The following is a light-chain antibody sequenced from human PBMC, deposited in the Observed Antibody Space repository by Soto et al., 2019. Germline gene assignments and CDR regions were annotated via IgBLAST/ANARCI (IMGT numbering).Light chain of an antibody. V-gene: IGKV1-27*01. Sequence: DIQMTQSPSSLSASVGDRVTITCRASHDISNFLAWYQQKPGKVPQLLIYTASTLQSGVPSRFSGSGSGTDFTLTINSLQAEDVAVYYCQQYFETPWTFGQGTKLEIK. CDR2: TAS. J-gene: IGKJ1*01. CDR3: QQYFETPWT. CDR1: HDISNF.